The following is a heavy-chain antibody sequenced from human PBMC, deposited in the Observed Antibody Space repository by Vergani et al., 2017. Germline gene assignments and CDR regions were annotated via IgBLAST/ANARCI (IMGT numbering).Heavy chain of an antibody. CDR1: GFTFSSYG. V-gene: IGHV3-33*01. Sequence: QVQLVESGGGVVQPGRSLRLSCAASGFTFSSYGMHWVRQAPGKGLEWVAVIWYDGSNKYYADSVKGRFTISRDNSKNTLYLQMNSLRAEDTAVYYCASQYSSGWGHYFDYWGQGTLVTVSS. CDR3: ASQYSSGWGHYFDY. CDR2: IWYDGSNK. D-gene: IGHD6-19*01. J-gene: IGHJ4*02.